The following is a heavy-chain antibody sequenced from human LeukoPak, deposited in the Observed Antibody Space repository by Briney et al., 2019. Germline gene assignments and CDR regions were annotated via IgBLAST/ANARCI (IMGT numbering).Heavy chain of an antibody. Sequence: GGSPRLSCAASGFTVTDNHMTWVRQAPGQGLQWVSITYSGGTTYYADFVKDRFTMSRDNSKNTLYLHLNSLGADDAAMYYCARESRRTVTTVFDIWGQGTMVTVSS. CDR1: GFTVTDNH. D-gene: IGHD4-17*01. CDR3: ARESRRTVTTVFDI. CDR2: TYSGGTT. J-gene: IGHJ3*02. V-gene: IGHV3-66*01.